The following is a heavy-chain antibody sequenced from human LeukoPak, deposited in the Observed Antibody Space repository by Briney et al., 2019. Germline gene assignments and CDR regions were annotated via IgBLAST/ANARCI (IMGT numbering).Heavy chain of an antibody. J-gene: IGHJ4*02. Sequence: PWGTLRLSCAASGFTFSSYAMSWVRQAPGKGLEWVAAISGSGGSTYYADSVKCPFTISRDNSKNTLCLQMNSLRAEDTAVYCCAKDLIGRAVAGLFDCWGQGTLVTVSP. CDR2: ISGSGGST. D-gene: IGHD6-13*01. CDR3: AKDLIGRAVAGLFDC. CDR1: GFTFSSYA. V-gene: IGHV3-23*01.